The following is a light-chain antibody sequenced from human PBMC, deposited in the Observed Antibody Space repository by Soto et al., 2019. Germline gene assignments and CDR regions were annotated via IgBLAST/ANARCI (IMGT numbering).Light chain of an antibody. J-gene: IGLJ1*01. CDR3: CSSISSSTYV. Sequence: QSVLTQPASVSGSPGQSIAISCTGTSSDIGGYNYVSWSKQPLGKVPIFIIFIVIIRPSGFFVRFFGSNFGNTASLTFFGFQAKDEADYYCCSSISSSTYVSGPGTKVTVL. CDR2: IVI. V-gene: IGLV2-14*01. CDR1: SSDIGGYNY.